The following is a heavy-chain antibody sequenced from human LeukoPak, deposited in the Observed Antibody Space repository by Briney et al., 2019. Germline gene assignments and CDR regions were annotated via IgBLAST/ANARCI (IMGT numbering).Heavy chain of an antibody. CDR1: GGTFSSYA. CDR3: AGRYYYDSSGYYPGVPSGNWFDP. D-gene: IGHD3-22*01. CDR2: SIPIFGTA. J-gene: IGHJ5*02. V-gene: IGHV1-69*01. Sequence: SVKVSCKASGGTFSSYAIRWGRQAPGRWLELMGGSIPIFGTANYAQKFHGRVTITADESTSTAYMEQSSLRSEDTAVYYCAGRYYYDSSGYYPGVPSGNWFDPWGQGTLVTVSS.